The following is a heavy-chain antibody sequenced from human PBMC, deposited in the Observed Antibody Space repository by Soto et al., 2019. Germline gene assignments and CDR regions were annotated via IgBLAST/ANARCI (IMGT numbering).Heavy chain of an antibody. D-gene: IGHD2-15*01. CDR1: GFTFSSYG. J-gene: IGHJ4*02. Sequence: PWGSLRLSCAASGFTFSSYGMNWVRQAPGKGLEWVSYISSSVSTIYYADSVKGRFTISRDNAKNSLYLQMNSLRAEDTAVYYCARDCGLLSFEYWGQGNLVSVSA. CDR2: ISSSVSTI. CDR3: ARDCGLLSFEY. V-gene: IGHV3-48*03.